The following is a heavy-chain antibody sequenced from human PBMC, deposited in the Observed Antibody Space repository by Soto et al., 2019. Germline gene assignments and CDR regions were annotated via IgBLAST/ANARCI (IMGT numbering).Heavy chain of an antibody. CDR1: GFTFSSYA. J-gene: IGHJ4*02. V-gene: IGHV3-23*01. D-gene: IGHD3-3*01. CDR2: ISGSGGST. CDR3: AKDLSGITIFGVVIDY. Sequence: PGGSLRLSCAASGFTFSSYAMSWVRQAPGMGLEWVSAISGSGGSTYYADSVKGRFTISRDNSKNTLYLQMNSLRAEDTAVYYCAKDLSGITIFGVVIDYWGQGTLVTVSS.